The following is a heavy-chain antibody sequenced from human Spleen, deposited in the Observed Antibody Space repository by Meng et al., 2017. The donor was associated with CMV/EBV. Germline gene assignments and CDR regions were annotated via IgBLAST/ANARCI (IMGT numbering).Heavy chain of an antibody. D-gene: IGHD3-10*01. CDR1: GGSFSGSY. CDR3: ASLWFGELFRAY. Sequence: CAVSGGSFSGSYWRWIRQPPGSGLGWLGAINHSGSTNYNPSLKRRVTISVDTSKNQFSLKLSSVTAADTAVYYCASLWFGELFRAYWGQGTLVTVSS. V-gene: IGHV4-34*01. CDR2: INHSGST. J-gene: IGHJ4*02.